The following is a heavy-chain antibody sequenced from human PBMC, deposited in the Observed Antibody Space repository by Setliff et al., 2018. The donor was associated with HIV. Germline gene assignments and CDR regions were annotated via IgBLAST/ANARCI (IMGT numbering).Heavy chain of an antibody. CDR3: ARGVVGATYDVFDI. Sequence: SETLSLTCAVSGGSISSSDWWSWVRQPPGKGLEWIGEIYHSGSTNYNSSLKSRVTISVDKSKNQFSLKLSSVTAADTAVYYCARGVVGATYDVFDIWAQGNPGHRLL. D-gene: IGHD1-26*01. CDR2: IYHSGST. CDR1: GGSISSSDW. J-gene: IGHJ3*02. V-gene: IGHV4-4*02.